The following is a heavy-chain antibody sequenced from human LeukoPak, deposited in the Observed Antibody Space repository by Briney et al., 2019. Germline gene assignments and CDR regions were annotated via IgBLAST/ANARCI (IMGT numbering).Heavy chain of an antibody. CDR1: GYTLTSYG. CDR3: ARGRSYYGSGSYYNWFDP. J-gene: IGHJ5*02. CDR2: ISAYNGNT. V-gene: IGHV1-18*01. D-gene: IGHD3-10*01. Sequence: ASVKVSCKASGYTLTSYGISWVRQAPGQGLEWMGWISAYNGNTNYAQKLQGRVTMTTDTSTSTAYMELRSLRSDDTAVYYCARGRSYYGSGSYYNWFDPWGQGTLVTVSS.